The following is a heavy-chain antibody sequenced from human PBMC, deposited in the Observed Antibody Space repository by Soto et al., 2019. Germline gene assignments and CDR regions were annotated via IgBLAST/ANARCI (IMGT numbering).Heavy chain of an antibody. D-gene: IGHD3-9*01. CDR1: GYTFTSYG. V-gene: IGHV1-18*01. Sequence: VASVKVSCKASGYTFTSYGLTWVRQAPGQGLEWMGWISAYSTNTNYAQKFQGRVTLTTDTSTSTAYMELRSLRSDDTAVYYCARDADILTGYYTSGWFDPWGQGTLVTVSS. J-gene: IGHJ5*02. CDR2: ISAYSTNT. CDR3: ARDADILTGYYTSGWFDP.